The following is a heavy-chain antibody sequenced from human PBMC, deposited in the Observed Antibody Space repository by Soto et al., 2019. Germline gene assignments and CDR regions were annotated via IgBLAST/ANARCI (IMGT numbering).Heavy chain of an antibody. CDR3: AKESPDIVLMVYAIRDY. J-gene: IGHJ4*02. CDR1: GFTFNSYA. CDR2: ISGSGGST. D-gene: IGHD2-8*01. V-gene: IGHV3-23*01. Sequence: GGSLRLSCAASGFTFNSYAMSWVRQAPGKGLEWVSAISGSGGSTYYADSVKGRFTISRDNSKNTLYLQMNSLRAEDTAVYYCAKESPDIVLMVYAIRDYWGQGTLVTVSS.